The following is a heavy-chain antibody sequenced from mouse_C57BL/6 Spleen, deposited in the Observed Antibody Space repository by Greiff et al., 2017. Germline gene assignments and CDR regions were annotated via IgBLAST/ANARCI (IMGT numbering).Heavy chain of an antibody. D-gene: IGHD2-12*01. CDR1: GYAFSSSW. V-gene: IGHV1-82*01. J-gene: IGHJ3*01. CDR2: IYPGDGDT. Sequence: VKLMESGPELVKPGASVKISCKASGYAFSSSWMNWVKQRPGKGLEWIGRIYPGDGDTKYNGKFKGKATLTADKSSSTAYMQRSSLTSEDSAVYFWARGDDEAWFAYWGQGTLVTVSA. CDR3: ARGDDEAWFAY.